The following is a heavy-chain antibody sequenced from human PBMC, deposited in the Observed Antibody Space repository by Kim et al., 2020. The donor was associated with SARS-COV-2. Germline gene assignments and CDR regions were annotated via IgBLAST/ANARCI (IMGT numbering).Heavy chain of an antibody. J-gene: IGHJ6*02. D-gene: IGHD2-2*01. CDR3: ARGGYCSSTSCYFYYYALDV. CDR1: GFAFGTHS. V-gene: IGHV3-21*01. Sequence: GGSLRLSCAASGFAFGTHSMNWVRQAPGKGLEWVSSIGGSTNYIYYADSVKGRFTISRDNAKNSLYLQMSSLRAEDTAVYYCARGGYCSSTSCYFYYYALDVCGQGTTVTVSS. CDR2: IGGSTNYI.